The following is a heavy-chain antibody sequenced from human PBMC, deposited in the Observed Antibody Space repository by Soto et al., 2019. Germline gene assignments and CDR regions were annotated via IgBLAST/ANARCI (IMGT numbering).Heavy chain of an antibody. J-gene: IGHJ3*02. CDR3: ARGGGVGVAGSAAFDM. CDR1: GYPVTAYY. D-gene: IGHD3-3*01. V-gene: IGHV1-2*02. CDR2: INPATGAA. Sequence: QLHLVQSGAVVKKPGASVTVSCSASGYPVTAYYMHWVRQAPGRGLEWMGGINPATGAAKYTQTCQGRVTMTRDTSTSTVFMELGGLTSEDTDVFYCARGGGVGVAGSAAFDMWGQGTLVTVSS.